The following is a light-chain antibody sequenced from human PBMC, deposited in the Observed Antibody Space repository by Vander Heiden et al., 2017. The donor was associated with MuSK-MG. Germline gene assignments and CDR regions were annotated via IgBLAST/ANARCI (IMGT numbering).Light chain of an antibody. V-gene: IGLV1-40*01. J-gene: IGLJ2*01. Sequence: QSVLTQPPSVSGAPGQKVPISCTGGSAKIGAGNDVNWYQQPPGTVPTLLIYSDSTRHSGVPGRFSGSKSGTSASLAITGLHAEYEAEYYCQSYDSSLSGRVVFGGGTKLTVL. CDR2: SDS. CDR1: SAKIGAGND. CDR3: QSYDSSLSGRVV.